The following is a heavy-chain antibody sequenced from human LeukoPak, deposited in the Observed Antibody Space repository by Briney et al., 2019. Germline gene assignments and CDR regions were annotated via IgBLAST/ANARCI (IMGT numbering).Heavy chain of an antibody. CDR1: GDTFSRYG. J-gene: IGHJ4*02. CDR2: IIPLFGTA. Sequence: SVKVSCKASGDTFSRYGISWVRQATGQGLEWMGGIIPLFGTANYAQKFQGRVTITADESTSTAYLELSRLRFEDTAVYYCAREWNYESNGYFYYYWGQGTLVTVSS. D-gene: IGHD3-22*01. CDR3: AREWNYESNGYFYYY. V-gene: IGHV1-69*13.